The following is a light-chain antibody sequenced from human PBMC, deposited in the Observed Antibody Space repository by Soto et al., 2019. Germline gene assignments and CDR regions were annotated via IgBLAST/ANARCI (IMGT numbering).Light chain of an antibody. CDR1: QSVSSN. CDR3: QQYGNPPPT. Sequence: EIVMTQSPATLSVSPGERATLSCRASQSVSSNLAWYQQKPGQAPRLLIYVASTRATGIPARFSGSGSGTDFTLTINRLEPEDIAVYHCQQYGNPPPTFGPGTKVDIK. J-gene: IGKJ1*01. V-gene: IGKV3-15*01. CDR2: VAS.